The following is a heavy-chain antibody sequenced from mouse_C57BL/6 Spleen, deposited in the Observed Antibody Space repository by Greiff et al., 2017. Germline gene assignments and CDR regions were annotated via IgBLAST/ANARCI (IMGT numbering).Heavy chain of an antibody. V-gene: IGHV14-2*01. CDR1: GFNIKDYY. CDR3: ARSYYGIYDWFAY. CDR2: IDPEDGDT. D-gene: IGHD2-10*01. Sequence: VQLKQSGAELVKPGASVKLSCTASGFNIKDYYMHWVKQRTEQGLEWIGRIDPEDGDTKYAPKFQGKATITADTSSNTAYLQLSSLTSEDTAVYYCARSYYGIYDWFAYWGQGTLVTVSA. J-gene: IGHJ3*01.